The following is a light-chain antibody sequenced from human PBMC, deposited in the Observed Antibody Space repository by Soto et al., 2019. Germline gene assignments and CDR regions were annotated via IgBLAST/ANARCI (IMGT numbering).Light chain of an antibody. V-gene: IGKV1-13*02. CDR3: QQFNTYPL. J-gene: IGKJ3*01. CDR1: QGISRA. Sequence: AIQLTQSPSSLSASVGDSVTVTCRASQGISRALAWYQQKPGKAPKLLIYDASSLESGVPSRFSGSGSGTDFTLTISSLQPEDFATYYCQQFNTYPLFGPGTKVDIK. CDR2: DAS.